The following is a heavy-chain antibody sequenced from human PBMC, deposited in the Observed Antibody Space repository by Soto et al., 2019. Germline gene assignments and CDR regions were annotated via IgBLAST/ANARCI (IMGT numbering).Heavy chain of an antibody. J-gene: IGHJ5*02. V-gene: IGHV4-31*03. CDR3: ARRIIVVVPAAINLVDNCFDP. CDR1: GGSISSGGYY. D-gene: IGHD2-2*02. CDR2: IYYSGST. Sequence: QVQLQESGPGLVKPSQTLSLTCTVSGGSISSGGYYWSWIRQHPGKVLEWLGYIYYSGSTYYNPSLKSRVTISVDTSKNQFSLKLSSVTAADTAVYYCARRIIVVVPAAINLVDNCFDPWGQGTLVTVSS.